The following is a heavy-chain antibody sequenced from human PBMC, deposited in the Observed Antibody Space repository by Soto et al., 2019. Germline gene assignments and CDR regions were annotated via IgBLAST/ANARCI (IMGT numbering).Heavy chain of an antibody. D-gene: IGHD3-10*01. Sequence: GASVKVSCKASGGTFSSYAISWVRQAPGQGLEWMGGIIPIFGTANYAQKFQGRVTITADESTSTAYMELSSLRSEDTAVYYCARRGGAGSGRPYGMDVWGQGTTVTVS. CDR3: ARRGGAGSGRPYGMDV. V-gene: IGHV1-69*13. CDR1: GGTFSSYA. J-gene: IGHJ6*02. CDR2: IIPIFGTA.